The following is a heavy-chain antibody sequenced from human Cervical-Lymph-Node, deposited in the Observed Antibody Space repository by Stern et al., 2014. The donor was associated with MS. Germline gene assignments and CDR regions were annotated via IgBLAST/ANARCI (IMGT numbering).Heavy chain of an antibody. Sequence: QVPLVQSGAELRKPSATLTLSCKVSGYTLTSDDITWVRQPSGQGLERMGWMNPDCDDTGLEQQFRGRVIMTRHITTSTAYMELSSLSSEDTAVYYCTKAWGHWGQGTQVTVSS. CDR3: TKAWGH. J-gene: IGHJ1*01. D-gene: IGHD7-27*01. V-gene: IGHV1-8*01. CDR1: GYTLTSDD. CDR2: MNPDCDDT.